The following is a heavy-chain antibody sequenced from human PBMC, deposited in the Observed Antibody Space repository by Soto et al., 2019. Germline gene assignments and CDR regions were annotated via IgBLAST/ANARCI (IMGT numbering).Heavy chain of an antibody. CDR1: GFTFSDHY. CDR2: TRNKANSYTT. D-gene: IGHD6-19*01. V-gene: IGHV3-72*01. Sequence: EVQLVESGGGLVQPGGSLRLSCAASGFTFSDHYMDWVRQAPGKGLEWVGRTRNKANSYTTEYAASVKGRFTISRDDSNNSLYLQMSSMKTEDTAVYYCARVPVQLYSSGWYYFDYWGQGTLVTVSS. CDR3: ARVPVQLYSSGWYYFDY. J-gene: IGHJ4*02.